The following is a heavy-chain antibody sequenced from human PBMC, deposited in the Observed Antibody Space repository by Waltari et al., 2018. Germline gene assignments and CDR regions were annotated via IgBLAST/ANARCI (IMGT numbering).Heavy chain of an antibody. J-gene: IGHJ4*02. CDR2: INQDGSGE. CDR1: GFTFSNFW. Sequence: EVQLVASGGGLVQPGGSLRLSWAAPGFTFSNFWMSCARQAPGKGLEWVANINQDGSGEYYVDSVKGRFTISRDNAKNSLYLQMNSLRAEDTAVYYCQRGDYWGQGTLVTVSS. V-gene: IGHV3-7*04. CDR3: QRGDY.